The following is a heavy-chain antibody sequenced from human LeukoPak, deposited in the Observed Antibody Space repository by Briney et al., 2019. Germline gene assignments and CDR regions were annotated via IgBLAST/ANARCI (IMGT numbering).Heavy chain of an antibody. Sequence: GESLKISCKGSGYSFTSYWIGWVRQLPGKGLEWMGIIYPGDSDTRYSPSFQGQVTISADKSISTAYLQWSSLKASDTAMYYCARVRRPPNMVRGADDAFDIWGQGTMVTVSS. CDR2: IYPGDSDT. D-gene: IGHD3-10*01. V-gene: IGHV5-51*01. J-gene: IGHJ3*02. CDR3: ARVRRPPNMVRGADDAFDI. CDR1: GYSFTSYW.